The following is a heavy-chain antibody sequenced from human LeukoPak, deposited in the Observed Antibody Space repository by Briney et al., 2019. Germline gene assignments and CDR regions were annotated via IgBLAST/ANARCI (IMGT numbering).Heavy chain of an antibody. Sequence: GASVKVSCKASGYTFTGYYMHWVGQPPGQGLGWMGWINPNSGGTNYAQKFQGKVTMTRDTSISTAYMELSRLRSDDTAVYYCARGRPTHKFDPWGQGTLVTVSS. CDR3: ARGRPTHKFDP. CDR2: INPNSGGT. V-gene: IGHV1-2*02. J-gene: IGHJ5*02. CDR1: GYTFTGYY.